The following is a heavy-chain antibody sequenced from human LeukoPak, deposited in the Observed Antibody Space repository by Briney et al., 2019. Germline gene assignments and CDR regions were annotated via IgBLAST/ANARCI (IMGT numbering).Heavy chain of an antibody. V-gene: IGHV1-3*04. J-gene: IGHJ4*02. CDR1: GYTFRNYA. D-gene: IGHD3-10*01. CDR3: ARVLLGSVSPTFDY. Sequence: RASVKVSCKASGYTFRNYAMHWVRQAPGQRLEWMGWINTGNGNAKYPQKFQDRVTTTRDTSASTVYMELSSLRSEDTAVYYCARVLLGSVSPTFDYWGQGTLVTVSS. CDR2: INTGNGNA.